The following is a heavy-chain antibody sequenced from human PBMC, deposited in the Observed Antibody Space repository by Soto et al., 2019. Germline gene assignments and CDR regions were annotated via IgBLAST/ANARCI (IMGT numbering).Heavy chain of an antibody. J-gene: IGHJ3*01. D-gene: IGHD2-8*02. Sequence: EVQLVESGGDLVQPGGSLRLSCAASGFTFGIYWMQWVRQVPGEGLVWVSRVNTDESMTNYADSVKGRFTISRDNARNKLYLEMNHLRVEDSALYYFARPRPFWSPFDAFDVWGPGTLVTVSP. CDR3: ARPRPFWSPFDAFDV. CDR1: GFTFGIYW. CDR2: VNTDESMT. V-gene: IGHV3-74*01.